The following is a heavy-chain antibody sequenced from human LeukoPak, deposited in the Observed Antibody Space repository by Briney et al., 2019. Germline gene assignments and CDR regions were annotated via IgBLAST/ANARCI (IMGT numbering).Heavy chain of an antibody. V-gene: IGHV3-53*04. CDR1: GFSVSNNY. Sequence: GGSLRLSCAASGFSVSNNYISWVRQAPGKGLEWVSVIYSGGSTYYADSVKGRFTISRHNSKNTLYLQMNSLRAEDTAVYYCARDDPSGYFDYWGQGTLVTVSS. J-gene: IGHJ4*02. CDR2: IYSGGST. D-gene: IGHD3-10*01. CDR3: ARDDPSGYFDY.